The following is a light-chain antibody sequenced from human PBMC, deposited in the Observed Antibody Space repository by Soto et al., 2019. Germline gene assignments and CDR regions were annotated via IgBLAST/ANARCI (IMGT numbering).Light chain of an antibody. CDR3: LQDFKYPRT. V-gene: IGKV1-6*01. CDR1: QGIRND. J-gene: IGKJ1*01. CDR2: EAS. Sequence: IQMTQSPSTLSASVGDRVTITCRASQGIRNDLAWYQQKPGKAPKLLIYEASTLQSGVPSRFSGSYSGTDFTLTIGSLQPEDFATYYCLQDFKYPRTFGQGTKVDIK.